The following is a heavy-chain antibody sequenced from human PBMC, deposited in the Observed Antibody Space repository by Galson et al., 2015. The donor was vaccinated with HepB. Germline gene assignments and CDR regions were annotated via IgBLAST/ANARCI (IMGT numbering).Heavy chain of an antibody. D-gene: IGHD4-17*01. CDR2: ISYDGSNK. V-gene: IGHV3-30-3*01. J-gene: IGHJ3*02. Sequence: SLRLSCAASGFTFSSYAMHWVRQAPGKGLEWVAVISYDGSNKYYADSVKGRFTISRDNSKNTLYLQMNSLRAEDTAVYYCARTLHDYGDYDPLDDAFDIWGQGTMVTVSS. CDR3: ARTLHDYGDYDPLDDAFDI. CDR1: GFTFSSYA.